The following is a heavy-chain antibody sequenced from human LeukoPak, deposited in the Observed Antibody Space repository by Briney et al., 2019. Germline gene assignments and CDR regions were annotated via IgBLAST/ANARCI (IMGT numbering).Heavy chain of an antibody. CDR1: GFTLSDYY. V-gene: IGHV3-11*04. CDR3: XXXXXXXGSXXYYXILTGPKGPYTR. Sequence: GGSLXXSCAASGFTLSDYYMIWIRQAPGKGLEWVSYISSSGSTIYYADSVKGRFTISRDNAKNSLYLQMNSLRAEDTAVYYXXXXXXXXGSXXYYXILTGPKGPYTRWGQGTLVTVSS. J-gene: IGHJ4*02. CDR2: ISSSGSTI. D-gene: IGHD3-9*01.